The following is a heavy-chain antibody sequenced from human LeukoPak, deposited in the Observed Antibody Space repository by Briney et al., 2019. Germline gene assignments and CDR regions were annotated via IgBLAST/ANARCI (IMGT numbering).Heavy chain of an antibody. Sequence: GESLKISCKGSGYSFTSYWIGWVRQMPGKGLEWMGIIYPGDSDTRYSPSFQGQVTISADKSISTAYLQWSSLKASDTAMYYCASSYSSSSGDPNWFDPWGQGTLVTVSS. V-gene: IGHV5-51*01. J-gene: IGHJ5*02. CDR3: ASSYSSSSGDPNWFDP. D-gene: IGHD6-6*01. CDR2: IYPGDSDT. CDR1: GYSFTSYW.